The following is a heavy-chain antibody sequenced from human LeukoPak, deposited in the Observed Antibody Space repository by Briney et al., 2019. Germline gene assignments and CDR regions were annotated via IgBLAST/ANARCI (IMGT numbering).Heavy chain of an antibody. D-gene: IGHD3-3*01. V-gene: IGHV1-18*01. CDR1: GYTFTSYG. CDR3: ARALSTRFLEWLPNYYYYMDV. Sequence: ASVKVSCKASGYTFTSYGISWVRQAPGQGLEWMGWISAYNGNTNYAQKLQGRVTMTTDTSTSTAYMELRSLRSDDTVVYYCARALSTRFLEWLPNYYYYMDVWGKGTTVTVSS. J-gene: IGHJ6*03. CDR2: ISAYNGNT.